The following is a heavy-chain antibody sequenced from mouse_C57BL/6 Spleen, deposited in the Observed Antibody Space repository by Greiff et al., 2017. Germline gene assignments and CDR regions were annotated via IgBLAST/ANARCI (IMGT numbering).Heavy chain of an antibody. D-gene: IGHD1-1*01. J-gene: IGHJ4*01. CDR3: ASHEESDGSLYYAMDY. CDR2: FYPGSGSI. V-gene: IGHV1-62-2*01. Sequence: VKLMESGAELVKPGASVKLSCKASGYTFTESTIHWVKQRPGQGLEWIGWFYPGSGSITYNEKFKDKATLTADKSSSPVYMVLSRLTSEDSAVYFCASHEESDGSLYYAMDYWGQGTSVTVSS. CDR1: GYTFTEST.